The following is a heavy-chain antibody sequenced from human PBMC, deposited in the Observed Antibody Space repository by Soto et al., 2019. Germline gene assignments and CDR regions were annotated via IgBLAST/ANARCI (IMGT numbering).Heavy chain of an antibody. D-gene: IGHD3-22*01. CDR3: AHSYYYDSSGYYYPLVTFDY. Sequence: SGPTLVNPTQTLTLTCTFSGFSLSTSGVGVGWIRQPPGKALEWLALIYWNDDKRYSPSLKSRLTITKDTSKNQVVLTMTNMDPVDTATYYCAHSYYYDSSGYYYPLVTFDYWGQGTLVTVSS. J-gene: IGHJ4*02. CDR2: IYWNDDK. CDR1: GFSLSTSGVG. V-gene: IGHV2-5*01.